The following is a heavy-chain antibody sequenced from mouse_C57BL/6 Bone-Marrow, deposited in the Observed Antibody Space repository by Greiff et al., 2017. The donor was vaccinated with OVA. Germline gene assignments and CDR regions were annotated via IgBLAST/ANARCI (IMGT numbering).Heavy chain of an antibody. V-gene: IGHV1-67*01. Sequence: VKVVESGPELVRPGVSVKISCKGSGYTFTDYAMHWVKQSHAKSLEWIGVISTYYGDASYNQKFKDKATMTVDKSSSTAYMELARLTSEDSAVYYCATTMVTTGCAYWGQGTLVTVSA. J-gene: IGHJ3*01. CDR2: ISTYYGDA. CDR3: ATTMVTTGCAY. D-gene: IGHD2-2*01. CDR1: GYTFTDYA.